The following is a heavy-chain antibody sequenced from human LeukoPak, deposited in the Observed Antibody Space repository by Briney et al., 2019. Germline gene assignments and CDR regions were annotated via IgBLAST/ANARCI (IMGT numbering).Heavy chain of an antibody. CDR1: GYTFASYG. J-gene: IGHJ4*02. CDR2: EDGGP. Sequence: ASVKVSCKASGYTFASYGISWVRQAPGKGLEWMGGEDGGPIYAQKFQGRVTMTEDTSTDTAYMDVSSLRSEDTAVYYCVSIDLDSWGQGTLVTVSS. D-gene: IGHD3-16*02. V-gene: IGHV1-24*01. CDR3: VSIDLDS.